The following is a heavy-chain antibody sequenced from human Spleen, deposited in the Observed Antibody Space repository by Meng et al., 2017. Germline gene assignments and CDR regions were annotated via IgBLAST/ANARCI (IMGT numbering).Heavy chain of an antibody. D-gene: IGHD6-13*01. V-gene: IGHV3-23*01. Sequence: GESLKISCATSRFIFSTSAFPWVRQAPGKGLEWVSVVSNSGDTIYYADSVKGRFTISRDKSRNTVYLQMTSLRVEDTAVYYCAKVSEWGSGTLNVFDYWGQGTLVTVSS. J-gene: IGHJ4*02. CDR2: VSNSGDTI. CDR1: RFIFSTSA. CDR3: AKVSEWGSGTLNVFDY.